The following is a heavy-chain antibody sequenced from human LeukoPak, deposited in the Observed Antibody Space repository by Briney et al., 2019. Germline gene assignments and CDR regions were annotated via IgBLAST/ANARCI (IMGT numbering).Heavy chain of an antibody. CDR3: ARDRDGYSY. D-gene: IGHD5-24*01. V-gene: IGHV4-59*01. CDR1: GGSISSYY. Sequence: SETLSLTCTVSGGSISSYYWSWLRQPPGKGLEWIGYIYYSGSTNYNPSLKSRVTISVDTSKNQFSLKLSSVTAADTAVYYCARDRDGYSYWGQGTLVTVSS. J-gene: IGHJ4*02. CDR2: IYYSGST.